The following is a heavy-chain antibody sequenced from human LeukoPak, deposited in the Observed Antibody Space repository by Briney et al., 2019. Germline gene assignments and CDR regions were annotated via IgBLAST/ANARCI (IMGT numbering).Heavy chain of an antibody. CDR1: GGSISSYY. J-gene: IGHJ4*02. D-gene: IGHD4-23*01. CDR3: ARVQAYGGKGYFDY. V-gene: IGHV4-59*01. CDR2: IYYSGST. Sequence: SETLSLTCTVSGGSISSYYWSWIRQPPGKGLEWIGYIYYSGSTNYNPSPKSRVTISVDTSKNQFSLKLSSVTAADTAVYYCARVQAYGGKGYFDYWGQGTLATVSS.